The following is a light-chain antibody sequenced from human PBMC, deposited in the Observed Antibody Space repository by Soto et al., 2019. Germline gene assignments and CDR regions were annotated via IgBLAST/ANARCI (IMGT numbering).Light chain of an antibody. CDR1: SSDVGGYNY. J-gene: IGLJ1*01. V-gene: IGLV2-11*01. CDR2: DVS. CDR3: CSYAGSYTFYV. Sequence: QSALTQPRSVSGSPGQSVTISCTGTSSDVGGYNYVSWYQQYPGKAPKLMIYDVSKRLSGVPDRFSGSKSGNTASLTISGLQAEDEADYYCCSYAGSYTFYVFGTGTKLTVL.